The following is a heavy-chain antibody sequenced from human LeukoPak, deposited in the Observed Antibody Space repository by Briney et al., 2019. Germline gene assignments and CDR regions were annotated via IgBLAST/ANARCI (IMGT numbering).Heavy chain of an antibody. J-gene: IGHJ4*02. CDR3: ATVAVAGMFSSYFDY. Sequence: SVKVSCKASGGTFSSYAISWVRQAPGQGLEWMGGIIPIFGTANYAQKFQGRVTITTDESTSTAYMELSSLRPEDTAVYYCATVAVAGMFSSYFDYWGQGTLVTVSS. D-gene: IGHD6-19*01. CDR1: GGTFSSYA. V-gene: IGHV1-69*05. CDR2: IIPIFGTA.